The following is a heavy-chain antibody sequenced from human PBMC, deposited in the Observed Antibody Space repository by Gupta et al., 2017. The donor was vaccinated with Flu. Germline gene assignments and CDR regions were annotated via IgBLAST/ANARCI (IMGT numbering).Heavy chain of an antibody. CDR2: INPNSGGT. D-gene: IGHD3-22*01. CDR3: ARAGYYYDSSGYGDYFDY. V-gene: IGHV1-2*02. J-gene: IGHJ4*02. Sequence: MHWVRQAPGQGLEWMGWINPNSGGTNYAQKFQGRVTMTRDTSISTAYMELSRLRSDDTAVYYCARAGYYYDSSGYGDYFDYWGQGTLVTVSS.